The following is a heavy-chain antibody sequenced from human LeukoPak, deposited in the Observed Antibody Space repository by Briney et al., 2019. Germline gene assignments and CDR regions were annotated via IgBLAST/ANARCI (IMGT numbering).Heavy chain of an antibody. J-gene: IGHJ4*02. Sequence: GSLRLSCAASGFTFSSNYMSWVRQARGKGLEWVSGIYSGGSTYYSDSVKGRFTISRDNSKNTLYPQMNSLRAEDTAVYYCARGAGSSGWYVTDYWGQGTLVTVSS. D-gene: IGHD6-19*01. CDR1: GFTFSSNY. CDR2: IYSGGST. V-gene: IGHV3-53*01. CDR3: ARGAGSSGWYVTDY.